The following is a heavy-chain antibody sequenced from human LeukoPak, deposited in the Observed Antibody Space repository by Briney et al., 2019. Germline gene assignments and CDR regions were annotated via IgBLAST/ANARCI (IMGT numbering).Heavy chain of an antibody. V-gene: IGHV4-59*08. CDR3: ATHQGKGWTKVVP. CDR1: GGSISSSY. J-gene: IGHJ5*02. D-gene: IGHD1/OR15-1a*01. CDR2: IYYTGNN. Sequence: SETLSLTCSVSGGSISSSYWSWIRQPPGKGLEWIGYIYYTGNNNYNPSLITPVTMSVDTPKNQFSLRLSSVTAADTAVYYCATHQGKGWTKVVPWGQGTLVTVSS.